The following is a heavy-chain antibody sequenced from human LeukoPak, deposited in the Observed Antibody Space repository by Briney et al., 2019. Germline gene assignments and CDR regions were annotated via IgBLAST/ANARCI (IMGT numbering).Heavy chain of an antibody. Sequence: SLRLSCAASGFTFGDFAMHWVRQVPGKGLEWVSVISWNSVNIGYADSVKGRFTISRDNAESSLYLQMDSLRPEDTALYYCAKDRYCGRTSCSGGLDSWGRGTLVTVSS. J-gene: IGHJ4*02. CDR3: AKDRYCGRTSCSGGLDS. D-gene: IGHD2-2*01. CDR2: ISWNSVNI. CDR1: GFTFGDFA. V-gene: IGHV3-9*01.